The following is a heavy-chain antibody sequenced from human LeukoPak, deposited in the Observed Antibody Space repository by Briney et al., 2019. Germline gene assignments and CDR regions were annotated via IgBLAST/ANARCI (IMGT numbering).Heavy chain of an antibody. CDR1: GGSISPYY. Sequence: PSETLSLTCTVSGGSISPYYWSWIRQPPGKGLEWIGYIYYSGSTNYNPSLKSRVTISVDTSKNQFSLKLSSVTAADTAVYYCARHGPVYYYGMDVWGQGTTVTVSS. J-gene: IGHJ6*02. V-gene: IGHV4-59*01. CDR2: IYYSGST. D-gene: IGHD3/OR15-3a*01. CDR3: ARHGPVYYYGMDV.